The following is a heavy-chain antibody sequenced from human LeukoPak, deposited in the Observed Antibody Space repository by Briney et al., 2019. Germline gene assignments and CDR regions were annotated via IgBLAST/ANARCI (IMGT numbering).Heavy chain of an antibody. J-gene: IGHJ5*02. Sequence: SETLSLTCTVSGGSISSSSYYWGRIRQPPGKGLEWIGSIYYSGSTYYNPSLKSRVTISVDTSKNQFSLKLSSVTAADTAVYYCARHRITIFGVVIKGFDPWGQGTLVTVSS. CDR1: GGSISSSSYY. V-gene: IGHV4-39*01. CDR3: ARHRITIFGVVIKGFDP. D-gene: IGHD3-3*01. CDR2: IYYSGST.